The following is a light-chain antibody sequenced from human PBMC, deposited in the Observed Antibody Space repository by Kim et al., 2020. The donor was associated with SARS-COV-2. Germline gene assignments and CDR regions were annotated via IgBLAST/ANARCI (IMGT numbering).Light chain of an antibody. Sequence: ASVGDRVPLTWRASQRISNYLAWYQQKPGKVPKLLIYAASTWQSGVPSRFSGSGSGTDFTLTISSLEPEDVAPYYCQKYNSAPFTFGPGTKVDIK. J-gene: IGKJ3*01. V-gene: IGKV1-27*01. CDR2: AAS. CDR1: QRISNY. CDR3: QKYNSAPFT.